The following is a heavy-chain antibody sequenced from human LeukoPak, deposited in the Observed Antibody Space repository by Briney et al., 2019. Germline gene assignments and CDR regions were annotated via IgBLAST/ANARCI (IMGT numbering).Heavy chain of an antibody. V-gene: IGHV3-48*04. CDR3: ARVIMASQNDGEPFDY. CDR2: ISDSSYTI. J-gene: IGHJ4*02. Sequence: PGGSLRLSCAASGFTFSTYTMNWVRQAPGKGLEWLSYISDSSYTIYYADSVKGRFTISRDNAKNSLYLQMNSLRAEDTAVYYCARVIMASQNDGEPFDYWGQGALVTVSS. D-gene: IGHD1-26*01. CDR1: GFTFSTYT.